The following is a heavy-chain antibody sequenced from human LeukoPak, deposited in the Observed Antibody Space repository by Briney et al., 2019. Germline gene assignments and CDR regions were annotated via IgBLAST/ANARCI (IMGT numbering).Heavy chain of an antibody. J-gene: IGHJ4*02. CDR1: GFTFSTYW. CDR3: ARRAGAYSHPYDY. Sequence: PGGSLRLSCAASGFTFSTYWMTWVRQPPGKGLEWVSFIYSDNTHYSDSVKGRFTISRDNSKNTLYLQMNSLRAEDTAVYYCARRAGAYSHPYDYWGQGTLVTVSS. V-gene: IGHV3-53*01. CDR2: IYSDNT. D-gene: IGHD4/OR15-4a*01.